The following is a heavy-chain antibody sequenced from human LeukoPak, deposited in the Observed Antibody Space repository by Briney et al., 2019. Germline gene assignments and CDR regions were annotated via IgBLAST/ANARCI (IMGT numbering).Heavy chain of an antibody. V-gene: IGHV3-74*01. J-gene: IGHJ3*02. CDR2: INPDDGST. CDR3: LTIVEPDLDAFDI. D-gene: IGHD2-21*01. Sequence: GGSLRLSCAASGFTFRKYWLHWVRQAPGKGLVWVSRINPDDGSTSYADSVKGRFTISRDNAKSTLYLQMNSLRAEDTAVYYCLTIVEPDLDAFDIWGQGTKVTVSS. CDR1: GFTFRKYW.